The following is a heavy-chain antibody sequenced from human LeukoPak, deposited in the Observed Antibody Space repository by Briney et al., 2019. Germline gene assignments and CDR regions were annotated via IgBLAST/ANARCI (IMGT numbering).Heavy chain of an antibody. CDR2: IKQDGSEK. V-gene: IGHV3-7*01. Sequence: GGSLRLSCTASGFTFSNYWMSWVRQAPGKGLEWVANIKQDGSEKYYVDSVKGRFTISRDNAKNSLYLQMNSLRAEDTAVYYCARPRGELPVYVFDIWGKGKMVTFSS. CDR1: GFTFSNYW. D-gene: IGHD1-26*01. J-gene: IGHJ3*02. CDR3: ARPRGELPVYVFDI.